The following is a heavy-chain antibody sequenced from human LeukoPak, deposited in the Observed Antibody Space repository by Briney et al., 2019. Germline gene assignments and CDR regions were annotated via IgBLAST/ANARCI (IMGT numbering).Heavy chain of an antibody. D-gene: IGHD3-10*01. CDR1: GFTFRIYA. Sequence: GGSLRLSCAASGFTFRIYAMSWVRQAPGRGLEWVSAISGSGDRTDYVDSVKGRFTISRDNSKNTLYMQMNSLRAESTAVYNSSKKYYYVSGSYLDVFDMWGQGTMVTVSS. J-gene: IGHJ3*02. CDR2: ISGSGDRT. CDR3: SKKYYYVSGSYLDVFDM. V-gene: IGHV3-23*01.